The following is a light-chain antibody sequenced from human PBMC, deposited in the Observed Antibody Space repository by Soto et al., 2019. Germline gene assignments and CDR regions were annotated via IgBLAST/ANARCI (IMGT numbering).Light chain of an antibody. Sequence: DIQMTQSPSPLSASVGDRVTITCRASQSINSWLAWYQQEPGKAPKLLIYKASSVQSGVPSRFSGSGSGTAFTLTSSSLQPDDFALYYCQQYNSYPPWTVGQGTKVEIK. CDR3: QQYNSYPPWT. CDR1: QSINSW. V-gene: IGKV1-5*03. CDR2: KAS. J-gene: IGKJ1*01.